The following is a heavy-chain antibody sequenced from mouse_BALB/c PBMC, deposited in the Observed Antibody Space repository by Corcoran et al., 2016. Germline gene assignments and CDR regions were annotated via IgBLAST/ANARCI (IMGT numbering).Heavy chain of an antibody. V-gene: IGHV1-9*01. CDR1: GYTFSSYW. CDR2: ILPGSGST. CDR3: ARGGSSGYVRYYAMDY. Sequence: QVQLQQPGAELMKPGASVKISCKATGYTFSSYWIEWVKQRPGHGLEWIGEILPGSGSTNYNEKFKGKATFTADTSSNTAYMQLSSLTSEDSAVYYCARGGSSGYVRYYAMDYWGQGTSVTVSS. J-gene: IGHJ4*01. D-gene: IGHD3-1*01.